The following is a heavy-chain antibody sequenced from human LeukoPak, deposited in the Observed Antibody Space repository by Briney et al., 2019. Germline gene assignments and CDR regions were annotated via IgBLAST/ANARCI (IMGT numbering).Heavy chain of an antibody. Sequence: GASVKVSCKASGDTFNAFSWVRQAPGQGLEWVGGIIPIFGTANYAQKFQDRVTITADKSTSTASMELSSLRSEDTALYYCASYFLCYNDDNGYSIDSWGQGTLVTVSS. CDR1: GDTFNA. CDR3: ASYFLCYNDDNGYSIDS. V-gene: IGHV1-69*06. J-gene: IGHJ4*02. CDR2: IIPIFGTA. D-gene: IGHD3-22*01.